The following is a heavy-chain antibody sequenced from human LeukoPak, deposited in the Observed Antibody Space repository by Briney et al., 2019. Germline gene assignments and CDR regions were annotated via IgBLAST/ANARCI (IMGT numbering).Heavy chain of an antibody. CDR1: GGSFSSYY. V-gene: IGHV4-59*08. CDR2: IYCSGST. CDR3: ASRLRASRYSSGWYEWFDP. Sequence: PSETLSLTCAVSGGSFSSYYWSWIRQPPGKGLEWIGYIYCSGSTNYNPSLKSRVTISVDTSKNQFSLKMCSVTAAVTAVYYCASRLRASRYSSGWYEWFDPWGQGTLVTVSS. J-gene: IGHJ5*02. D-gene: IGHD6-19*01.